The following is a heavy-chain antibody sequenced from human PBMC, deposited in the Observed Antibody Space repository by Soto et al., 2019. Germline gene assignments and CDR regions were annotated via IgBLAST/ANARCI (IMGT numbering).Heavy chain of an antibody. D-gene: IGHD2-2*01. V-gene: IGHV4-34*01. CDR2: INHSGST. CDR3: ATSPREGSTSSYWFDP. Sequence: SETLSLTCAVYGGSFSGYYWSWIRQPPGKGLEWIGEINHSGSTNYNPSLKSRVTISVDTSKNQFSLKLSSVTAADTAVYYCATSPREGSTSSYWFDPWGQGTLVTVSS. J-gene: IGHJ5*02. CDR1: GGSFSGYY.